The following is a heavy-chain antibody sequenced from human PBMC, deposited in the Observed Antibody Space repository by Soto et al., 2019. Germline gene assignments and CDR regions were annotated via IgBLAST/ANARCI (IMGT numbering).Heavy chain of an antibody. J-gene: IGHJ3*02. D-gene: IGHD3-22*01. Sequence: ASVKVSCKASGYTFTSYGISWVRQAPGQGLEWMGWISGYDGNTNYAQNLQGRVTMTTDTSTSTAYMELRSLRSDDTAVYYCARDLYYYDNSGLGRFDIWGQGTIVTV. CDR3: ARDLYYYDNSGLGRFDI. V-gene: IGHV1-18*04. CDR1: GYTFTSYG. CDR2: ISGYDGNT.